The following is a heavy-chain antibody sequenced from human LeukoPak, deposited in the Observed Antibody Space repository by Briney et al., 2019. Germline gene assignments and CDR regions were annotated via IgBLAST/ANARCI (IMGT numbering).Heavy chain of an antibody. J-gene: IGHJ4*02. CDR2: IYYSGST. D-gene: IGHD2-2*01. Sequence: SETLSLTCTVSGGSISSSSYYWGWIRQPPGKGLEWIRSIYYSGSTYYNPSLKSRVTISVDTSKNQFSLKLSSVTAADTAVYYCARGEGVVPAAIDYWGQGTLVTVSS. CDR1: GGSISSSSYY. V-gene: IGHV4-39*07. CDR3: ARGEGVVPAAIDY.